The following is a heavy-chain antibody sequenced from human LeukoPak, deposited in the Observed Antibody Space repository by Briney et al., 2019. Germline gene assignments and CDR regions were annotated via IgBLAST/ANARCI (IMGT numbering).Heavy chain of an antibody. V-gene: IGHV1-46*01. CDR3: ARDGGPYYGSGSYFDY. CDR2: INPSGGST. J-gene: IGHJ4*02. D-gene: IGHD3-10*01. Sequence: ASVKVSCKASGYTFTSYYMHWVRQAPGQGLEWMGIINPSGGSTSYAQKFQGRVTMTRDTSTSTVYMELSSLRSEDTAVYYCARDGGPYYGSGSYFDYWGQGTLVTVSS. CDR1: GYTFTSYY.